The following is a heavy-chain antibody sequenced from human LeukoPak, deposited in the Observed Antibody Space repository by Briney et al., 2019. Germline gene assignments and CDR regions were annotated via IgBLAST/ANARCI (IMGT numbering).Heavy chain of an antibody. CDR3: ASDILTGDIDN. J-gene: IGHJ4*02. Sequence: GGSLRLSCAASEFTFSKYRMHWVRQAPGKGLVWVSGINSDGSSTEYADSVKGRFTISRDNAKNTLYLQMNSLRVEDTAVYYCASDILTGDIDNWGQGTLVTV. CDR2: INSDGSST. V-gene: IGHV3-74*03. D-gene: IGHD3-9*01. CDR1: EFTFSKYR.